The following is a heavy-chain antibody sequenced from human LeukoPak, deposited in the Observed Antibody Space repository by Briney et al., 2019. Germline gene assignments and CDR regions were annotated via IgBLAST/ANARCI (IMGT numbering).Heavy chain of an antibody. D-gene: IGHD3-10*01. V-gene: IGHV1-2*06. Sequence: GASVKVSFKASGYTFTGYYMHWVRPAPGQGLEWMGRINPNSGGTNYAQKFQGRVTMTRDTSISTAYMELSRLRSDDTAVYYCARVAYYYGSGSYYMNDYWGQGTLVTVSS. CDR3: ARVAYYYGSGSYYMNDY. CDR2: INPNSGGT. J-gene: IGHJ4*02. CDR1: GYTFTGYY.